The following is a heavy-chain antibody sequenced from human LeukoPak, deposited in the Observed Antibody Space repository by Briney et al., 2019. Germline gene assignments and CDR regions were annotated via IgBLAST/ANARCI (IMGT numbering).Heavy chain of an antibody. CDR2: INWHGAAT. CDR1: GFTFDDYG. CDR3: ARRLMGGFTDWYFDL. Sequence: GGSLRLSCEGSGFTFDDYGISWVRHVPGKGLQWVSGINWHGAATGHGDSVKGRFTVSRDNAKNSLYLEMNSLRVEDTGFYYCARRLMGGFTDWYFDLWGRGTLVTVSS. J-gene: IGHJ2*01. D-gene: IGHD2-15*01. V-gene: IGHV3-20*04.